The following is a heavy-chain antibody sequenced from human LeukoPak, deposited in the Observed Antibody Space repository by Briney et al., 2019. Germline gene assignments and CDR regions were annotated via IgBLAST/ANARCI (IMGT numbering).Heavy chain of an antibody. Sequence: GSLRLSCAASGFTFSSYAMSWVRQAPGKGLEWVSAISGSGGSTYYADSVKGRFTISRDNSKNTLYLQMNSLRAEDTAVYYCAKDPAGRGHFDYWGQGTLVTVSS. CDR2: ISGSGGST. V-gene: IGHV3-23*01. J-gene: IGHJ4*02. CDR3: AKDPAGRGHFDY. CDR1: GFTFSSYA. D-gene: IGHD6-6*01.